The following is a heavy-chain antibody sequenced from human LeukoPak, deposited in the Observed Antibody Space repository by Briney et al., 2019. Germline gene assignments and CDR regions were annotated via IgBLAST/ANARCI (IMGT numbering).Heavy chain of an antibody. Sequence: PSETLSLTCTVSGGSISSYYWSWIRQPPGKGLEWIGYIYTSGSTNYNPSLKSRVTISVDTSKNQFSLKLSSVTAADTAVYYCARNDYSTSYYYMDVWGKGTTATVSS. J-gene: IGHJ6*03. D-gene: IGHD4-11*01. CDR1: GGSISSYY. V-gene: IGHV4-4*09. CDR3: ARNDYSTSYYYMDV. CDR2: IYTSGST.